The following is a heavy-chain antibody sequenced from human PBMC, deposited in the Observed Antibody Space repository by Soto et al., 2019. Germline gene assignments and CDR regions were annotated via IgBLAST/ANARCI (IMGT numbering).Heavy chain of an antibody. CDR3: ARGGEVGAGQYYLDDS. J-gene: IGHJ4*02. D-gene: IGHD2-21*01. Sequence: EVQLVESGGDLVQPGGSLRLSCEASGFTFSSNWMHWVRQGPGKGLVWVSRMNPDGSTRGYADSVKGRLTISRDNARNTVFLQMGSLRAEDTAVYYCARGGEVGAGQYYLDDSWGQGTLVTVSS. CDR2: MNPDGSTR. CDR1: GFTFSSNW. V-gene: IGHV3-74*01.